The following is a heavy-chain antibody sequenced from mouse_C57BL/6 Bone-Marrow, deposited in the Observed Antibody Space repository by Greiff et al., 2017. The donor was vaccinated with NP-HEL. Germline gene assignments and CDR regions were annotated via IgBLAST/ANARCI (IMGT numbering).Heavy chain of an antibody. CDR1: GYTFTSYW. CDR3: ARGGHYYGSSYWYFDV. J-gene: IGHJ1*03. D-gene: IGHD1-1*01. V-gene: IGHV1-69*01. CDR2: FDPPDSYT. Sequence: QVQLKQSGAELVMPGASVKLSCKASGYTFTSYWMHWVKQRPGQGLEWIGEFDPPDSYTNSNQKFKGKSTLTVDKSSSPAYMQLSSLTSEDSAVYYCARGGHYYGSSYWYFDVWGTGTTVTVSS.